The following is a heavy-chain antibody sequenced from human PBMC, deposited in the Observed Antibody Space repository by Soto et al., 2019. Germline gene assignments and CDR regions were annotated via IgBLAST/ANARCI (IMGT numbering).Heavy chain of an antibody. CDR2: IRSKTDGGTT. CDR1: GFTFSNLW. CDR3: TTDLRWELNFHY. V-gene: IGHV3-15*01. D-gene: IGHD1-26*01. J-gene: IGHJ4*02. Sequence: EVQLVESGGGLVKPGGSLRLSCVDSGFTFSNLWMSWVRQAPGKGLEWVGRIRSKTDGGTTDYAAPVKGRFTISRDDSKNTLYLQMNSLKTEDTAVYYCTTDLRWELNFHYGGQGTLVTVSS.